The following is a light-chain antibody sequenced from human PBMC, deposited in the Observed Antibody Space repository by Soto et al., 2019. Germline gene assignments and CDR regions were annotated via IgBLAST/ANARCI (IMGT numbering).Light chain of an antibody. Sequence: TQPPSVSAAPGQKVTISCSGSTSNIGSHNVFWYQQVPGGAPKLLIYDSFKQYSGIPDRYSGSKSDTSATLDITGLQTGDEADYYCGTWDSSLNVVFGGGTKVTVL. CDR2: DSF. CDR1: TSNIGSHN. J-gene: IGLJ2*01. CDR3: GTWDSSLNVV. V-gene: IGLV1-51*01.